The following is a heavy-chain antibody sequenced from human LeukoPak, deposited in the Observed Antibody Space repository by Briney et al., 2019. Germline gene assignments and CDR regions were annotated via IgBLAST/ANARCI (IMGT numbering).Heavy chain of an antibody. CDR3: AREYCSGGTCYAPGY. J-gene: IGHJ4*02. D-gene: IGHD2-15*01. V-gene: IGHV3-7*03. CDR1: GFTFSNYW. Sequence: QPGGSLRLSCVGSGFTFSNYWMSWVRQIPGKRPEWVANIDRDGGDKYYVDSVKGRFTLSRDNAKNSLYLQMNSLKVEDTAIYYCAREYCSGGTCYAPGYWGQGTLVTVSS. CDR2: IDRDGGDK.